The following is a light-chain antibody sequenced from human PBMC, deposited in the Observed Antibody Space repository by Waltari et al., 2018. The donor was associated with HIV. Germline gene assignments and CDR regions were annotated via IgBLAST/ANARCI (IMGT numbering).Light chain of an antibody. V-gene: IGKV1-33*01. CDR1: QGIGNH. J-gene: IGKJ4*01. CDR2: DAS. Sequence: DIQMTQSPSSLSASVGDRVTISCQASQGIGNHLNWFQQKPGKAPKLLIYDASTLETGVPSRFSGRASGTDFTLTISNLQPEDIATYYCQQYENLLPLTFGGGTKVEI. CDR3: QQYENLLPLT.